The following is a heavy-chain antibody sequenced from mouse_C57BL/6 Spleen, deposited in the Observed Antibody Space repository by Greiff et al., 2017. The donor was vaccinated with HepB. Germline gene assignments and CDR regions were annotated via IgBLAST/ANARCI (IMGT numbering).Heavy chain of an antibody. V-gene: IGHV5-16*01. CDR3: AREGDYYGSSFYFDY. J-gene: IGHJ2*01. CDR2: INYDGSST. D-gene: IGHD1-1*01. Sequence: EVKVEESEGGLVQPGSSMKLSCTASGFTFSDYYMAWVRQVPEKGLEWVANINYDGSSTYYLDSLKSRFIISRDNAKNILYLQMSSLKSEDTATYYCAREGDYYGSSFYFDYWGQGTTLTVSS. CDR1: GFTFSDYY.